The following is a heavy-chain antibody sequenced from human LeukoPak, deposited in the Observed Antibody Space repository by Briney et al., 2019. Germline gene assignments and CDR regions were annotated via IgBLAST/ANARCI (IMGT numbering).Heavy chain of an antibody. D-gene: IGHD3-16*02. CDR2: SRNKANSYTT. V-gene: IGHV3-72*01. CDR3: TRASIYGHGDSYQDALDI. CDR1: GLTFSDHY. J-gene: IGHJ3*02. Sequence: TGGSLRLSCAASGLTFSDHYVDWVRQAPGKGLEWVGRSRNKANSYTTEYAASVKGRFTISRDDSKNSLFLLMNSLRTEDTAVYYCTRASIYGHGDSYQDALDIWGQGTMVTVSS.